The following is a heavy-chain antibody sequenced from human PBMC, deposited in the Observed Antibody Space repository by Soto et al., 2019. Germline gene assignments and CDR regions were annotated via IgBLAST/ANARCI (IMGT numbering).Heavy chain of an antibody. Sequence: SVKVSCKASGYTFTYRYLHWVRQAPGQALEWMGWITPFNGNTNYAQKFQDRVTITRDRSMSTAYMELSSLRSEDTAMYYCARANHYYDSSGYYPGAFDIWGQGTMVTVSS. CDR3: ARANHYYDSSGYYPGAFDI. J-gene: IGHJ3*02. D-gene: IGHD3-22*01. CDR1: GYTFTYRY. CDR2: ITPFNGNT. V-gene: IGHV1-45*02.